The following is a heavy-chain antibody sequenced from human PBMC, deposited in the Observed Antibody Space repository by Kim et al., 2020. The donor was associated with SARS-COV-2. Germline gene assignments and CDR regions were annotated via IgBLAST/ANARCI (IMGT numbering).Heavy chain of an antibody. CDR1: GYTLTELS. J-gene: IGHJ6*02. D-gene: IGHD1-7*01. CDR2: FDPEDGET. V-gene: IGHV1-24*01. Sequence: ASVKVSCKVSGYTLTELSMHWVRQAPGKGLEWMGGFDPEDGETIYAQKFQGRVTMTEDTSTDTAYMELSSLRSEDTAVYYCATGPVITGTPIDYYYYYGMDVWGQGTTATVSS. CDR3: ATGPVITGTPIDYYYYYGMDV.